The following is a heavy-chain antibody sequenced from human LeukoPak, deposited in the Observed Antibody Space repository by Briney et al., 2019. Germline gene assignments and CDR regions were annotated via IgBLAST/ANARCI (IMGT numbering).Heavy chain of an antibody. J-gene: IGHJ4*02. D-gene: IGHD2-15*01. Sequence: GGSLRLSCAASGFTFSDYYMSWIRQAPGKGLEWVSYISSSSSYTNYADSVKGRFAISRDNAKNSLYLQMNSLRAEDTAVYYCAREFFFNIRYCSGGSCYAFDYWGQGTLVTVSS. V-gene: IGHV3-11*05. CDR3: AREFFFNIRYCSGGSCYAFDY. CDR2: ISSSSSYT. CDR1: GFTFSDYY.